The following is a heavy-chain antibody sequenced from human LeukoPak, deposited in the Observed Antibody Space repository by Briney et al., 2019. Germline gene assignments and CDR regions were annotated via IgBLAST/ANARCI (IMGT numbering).Heavy chain of an antibody. CDR3: ARAARLGYCSSTSCYQLSRFFDY. Sequence: SETLSLTCSVSGGSVSSYYWNWIRQPPGKGLEWIGSIYYSGSTYYNPSLKSRVTISVDTSKNQFSLKLSSVTAADTAVYYCARAARLGYCSSTSCYQLSRFFDYWGQGTLVTVSS. D-gene: IGHD2-2*01. CDR2: IYYSGST. V-gene: IGHV4-59*02. CDR1: GGSVSSYY. J-gene: IGHJ4*02.